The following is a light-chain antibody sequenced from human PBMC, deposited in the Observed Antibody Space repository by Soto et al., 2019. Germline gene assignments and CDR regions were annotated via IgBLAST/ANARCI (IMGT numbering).Light chain of an antibody. CDR2: AAS. J-gene: IGKJ4*01. V-gene: IGKV1-39*01. CDR1: QSIRTY. CDR3: HQSYTPPFT. Sequence: DIQVTQSPSSLSASVGDRVTITCRASQSIRTYLTWYQQKPGKAPKLLISAASSLQSGVPSRYSGSGAGTYFSLTINSLQPEDFATYYCHQSYTPPFTFGGGTMVEIK.